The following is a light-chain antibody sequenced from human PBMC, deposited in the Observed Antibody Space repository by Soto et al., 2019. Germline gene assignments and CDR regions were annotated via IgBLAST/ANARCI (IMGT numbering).Light chain of an antibody. CDR3: QQYSSYSYT. Sequence: DIQMTQSPSTLSASVGDRVTITCRASQSTSSWLAWYQQKPGKAPKLLIYKTSTLESGVPSRFSGTGAGTEFTLTFGLLQPDDFATYYCQQYSSYSYTFGQGTKLEIK. J-gene: IGKJ2*01. CDR2: KTS. CDR1: QSTSSW. V-gene: IGKV1-5*03.